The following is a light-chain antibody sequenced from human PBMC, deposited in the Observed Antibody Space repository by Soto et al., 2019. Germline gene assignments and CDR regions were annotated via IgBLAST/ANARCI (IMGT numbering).Light chain of an antibody. CDR3: QQYGSLPKT. Sequence: EIVLTQSPGTLSLSPCERSTLSCRASQSVSNNYLAWYQQKSGQAPRLLIYGAFSRANGIPVRFSGSASGTDFTLIISRLEPEDVAVYYCQQYGSLPKTFGQGTKVDIK. CDR2: GAF. V-gene: IGKV3-20*01. J-gene: IGKJ1*01. CDR1: QSVSNNY.